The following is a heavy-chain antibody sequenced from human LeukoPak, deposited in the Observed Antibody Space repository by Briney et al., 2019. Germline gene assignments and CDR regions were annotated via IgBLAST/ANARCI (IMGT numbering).Heavy chain of an antibody. J-gene: IGHJ4*01. CDR3: ARGADPSRYASSSPDY. V-gene: IGHV3-74*01. D-gene: IGHD2-2*01. CDR2: IKADGTTT. Sequence: GGSLTLSCAASGFGFSNFWMHWVRQGPGKGLVWVSRIKADGTTTVYADSVKGRFTISRDNLKNTLYLQMNSLRAEDTAVYFCARGADPSRYASSSPDYWGQGTAVTVSS. CDR1: GFGFSNFW.